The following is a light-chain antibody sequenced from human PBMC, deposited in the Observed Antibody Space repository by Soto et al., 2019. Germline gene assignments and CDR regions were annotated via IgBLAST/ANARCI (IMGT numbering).Light chain of an antibody. V-gene: IGKV1-5*01. Sequence: DIQMTQSPSTLSASVGDRVTITCRASQSISNRLAWYQQKPGKAPKVLIYDASNFESVVPSSFSGSGSGTEFILTISSLQPDDFATYCCQHYGGMWTFGQGTKVDI. CDR1: QSISNR. CDR3: QHYGGMWT. J-gene: IGKJ1*01. CDR2: DAS.